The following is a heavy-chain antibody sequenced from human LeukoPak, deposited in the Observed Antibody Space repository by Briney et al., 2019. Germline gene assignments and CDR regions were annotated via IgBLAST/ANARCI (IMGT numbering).Heavy chain of an antibody. CDR2: IYYSGST. CDR1: GGSISSSSYY. CDR3: ARDEGSGSNFDY. D-gene: IGHD3-22*01. V-gene: IGHV4-39*07. J-gene: IGHJ4*02. Sequence: SETLSLTCTVSGGSISSSSYYWAWIRQPPGKGLEWIGSIYYSGSTNYNPSLKSRVTMSVDTSKNQFSLKLSSVTAADTAVYYCARDEGSGSNFDYWGQGTLVTVSS.